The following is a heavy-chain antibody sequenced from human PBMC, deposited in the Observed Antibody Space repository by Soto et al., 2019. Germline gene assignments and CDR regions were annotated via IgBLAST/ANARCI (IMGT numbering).Heavy chain of an antibody. CDR2: IYHIGSP. CDR1: GRPVTSGGYY. D-gene: IGHD1-26*01. CDR3: ARDMHAGFTHYFDP. V-gene: IGHV4-30-4*02. Sequence: SETLSLTCTVSGRPVTSGGYYWTWIRQPPGKGLEWIGYIYHIGSPSYNPSLKSRLTMSLDTSKNQFSLNLTSMTAADTAVYYCARDMHAGFTHYFDPWGQGTLVTVSS. J-gene: IGHJ5*02.